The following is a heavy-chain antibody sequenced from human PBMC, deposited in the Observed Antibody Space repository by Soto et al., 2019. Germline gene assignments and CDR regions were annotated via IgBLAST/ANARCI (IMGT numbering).Heavy chain of an antibody. V-gene: IGHV4-59*01. Sequence: QVQLQESGPGLVKPSETLSLTCTVSGGSISSYYWSWIRQPPGKGLEWIGYIYDSGTPNYNPSLKTRVTTSSATSKNQFSLMLSSVTAADTALYFCATVGDDLTTITGYFAYLGQGTLVTVSS. CDR2: IYDSGTP. CDR1: GGSISSYY. CDR3: ATVGDDLTTITGYFAY. D-gene: IGHD5-12*01. J-gene: IGHJ4*02.